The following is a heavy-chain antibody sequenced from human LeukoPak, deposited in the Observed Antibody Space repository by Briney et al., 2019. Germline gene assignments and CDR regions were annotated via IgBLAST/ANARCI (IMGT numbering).Heavy chain of an antibody. CDR2: IYSGGST. D-gene: IGHD5-18*01. Sequence: ETLSLTCTVSGASISRSSWSWVRQAPGKGLEWVSVIYSGGSTYYADSVKGRFTITRDNSKNTLYLQMNSLRAEDTAVYYCARKYSYDYWGQGTLVTVSS. CDR1: GASISRSS. CDR3: ARKYSYDY. V-gene: IGHV3-53*01. J-gene: IGHJ4*02.